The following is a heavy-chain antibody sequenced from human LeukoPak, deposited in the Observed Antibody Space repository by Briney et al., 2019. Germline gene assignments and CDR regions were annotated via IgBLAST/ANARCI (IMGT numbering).Heavy chain of an antibody. CDR2: IKSKTVGGTT. J-gene: IGHJ4*02. Sequence: GGALRHSLLGSRCTYSKARMSWVRQAPGKGPEWVGRIKSKTVGGTTDYAGTVKGRFTISRDDSKNTLYLQMNSLNAGDTAGYYCTTYNWNYEGEGYFDYWGQGTLVTVSS. V-gene: IGHV3-15*01. CDR1: RCTYSKAR. CDR3: TTYNWNYEGEGYFDY. D-gene: IGHD1-7*01.